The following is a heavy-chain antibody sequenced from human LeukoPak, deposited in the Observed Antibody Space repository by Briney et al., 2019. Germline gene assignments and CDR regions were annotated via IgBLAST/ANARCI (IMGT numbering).Heavy chain of an antibody. CDR2: IYYSGGT. Sequence: SETLSLTCSVSGGSISSNSYYWGWIRQPPGKGLEWMGHIYYSGGTYYNPSLKSRVTISVDTSKNQFSLKLNSVTAADTAVDYCARRDHYYDSSGYRAHFDYWGQGTLVTVSS. J-gene: IGHJ4*02. D-gene: IGHD3-22*01. CDR1: GGSISSNSYY. V-gene: IGHV4-39*01. CDR3: ARRDHYYDSSGYRAHFDY.